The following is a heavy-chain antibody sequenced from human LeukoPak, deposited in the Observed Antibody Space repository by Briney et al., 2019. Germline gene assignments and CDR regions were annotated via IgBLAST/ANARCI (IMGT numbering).Heavy chain of an antibody. V-gene: IGHV1-2*02. CDR2: IHRNSGVR. CDR1: GYTFSEYY. J-gene: IGHJ5*02. D-gene: IGHD3-22*01. Sequence: ASLTLSCKASGYTFSEYYIHWVRQAPRQGLEWMGWIHRNSGVRNSAQTLKGRDTITRDTSINTVNMELNRLRSDYTAVYYCARGGYYDTCGYHYVRGFDPWGRGALVTVSS. CDR3: ARGGYYDTCGYHYVRGFDP.